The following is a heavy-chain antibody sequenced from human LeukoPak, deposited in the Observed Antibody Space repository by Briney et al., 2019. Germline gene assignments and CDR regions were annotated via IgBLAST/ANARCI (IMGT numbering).Heavy chain of an antibody. CDR1: GFTFSSYA. V-gene: IGHV3-30*02. CDR2: IRNDGSNK. CDR3: AKDQGYSSGWEIDY. J-gene: IGHJ4*02. D-gene: IGHD6-19*01. Sequence: PGGSLRLSCAASGFTFSSYAMHWVRQAPGKGLEWVTFIRNDGSNKYYADSVKGRFTISRDNSKNTLYLQMNSLRAEDTAVYYCAKDQGYSSGWEIDYWGQGTLVTVSS.